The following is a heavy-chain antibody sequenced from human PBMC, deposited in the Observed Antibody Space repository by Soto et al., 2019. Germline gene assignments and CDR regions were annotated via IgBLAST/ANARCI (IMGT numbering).Heavy chain of an antibody. D-gene: IGHD2-8*02. CDR2: MYWDDDK. J-gene: IGHJ4*02. Sequence: QIALKESGPTLVKPTQTLTLTCTFSGFSLTTSGVGVGWIRHPPGKALEWLALMYWDDDKRYRPSLKSRLTITKDTSNNQVVLTMNNMDPVDTATYYCAHRSTGTSNFDYWGQGILVTVAS. V-gene: IGHV2-5*02. CDR3: AHRSTGTSNFDY. CDR1: GFSLTTSGVG.